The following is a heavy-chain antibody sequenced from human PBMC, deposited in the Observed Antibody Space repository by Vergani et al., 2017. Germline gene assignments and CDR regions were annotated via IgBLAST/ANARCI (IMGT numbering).Heavy chain of an antibody. Sequence: EVQLVESGGGLVQPGGSLRLSCAASGFTFSSYWMSWVRQAPGKGLEWVANIKQDGSEKYYVDSVKGRFTISRDNAKNSLYLQMNSLRAEDTAVYYWARNGGSSTSSRYYMDVWGKGTTVTVSS. CDR1: GFTFSSYW. V-gene: IGHV3-7*03. CDR3: ARNGGSSTSSRYYMDV. CDR2: IKQDGSEK. J-gene: IGHJ6*03. D-gene: IGHD2-2*01.